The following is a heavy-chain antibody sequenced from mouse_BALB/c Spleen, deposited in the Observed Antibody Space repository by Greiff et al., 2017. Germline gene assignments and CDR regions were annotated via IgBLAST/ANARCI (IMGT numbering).Heavy chain of an antibody. V-gene: IGHV1-87*01. CDR2: IYPGDGDT. CDR1: GYTFTSYW. Sequence: QVQLQQSGAELARPGASVKLSCKASGYTFTSYWMQWVKQRPGQGLEWIGAIYPGDGDTRYTQKFKGKATLTADKSSSTAYMQLSSLASEDSAVYYCASSHYYGGAMDYWGQGTSVTVSS. CDR3: ASSHYYGGAMDY. J-gene: IGHJ4*01. D-gene: IGHD1-2*01.